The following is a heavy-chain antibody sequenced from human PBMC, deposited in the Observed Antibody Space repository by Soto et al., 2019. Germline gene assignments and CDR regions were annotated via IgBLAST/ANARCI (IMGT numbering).Heavy chain of an antibody. J-gene: IGHJ4*02. CDR3: VKARDTLGVLSNN. D-gene: IGHD3-16*02. CDR2: IGVGGRAT. V-gene: IGHV3-23*01. Sequence: GGSLRLSCAASGFSFNDYAMSWVRQAPGKGLEWVSAIGVGGRATYDGDSVKGRFTISRDTSKNTLFLQMNSLRAEDTAIYYCVKARDTLGVLSNNWGPGTLVTVSS. CDR1: GFSFNDYA.